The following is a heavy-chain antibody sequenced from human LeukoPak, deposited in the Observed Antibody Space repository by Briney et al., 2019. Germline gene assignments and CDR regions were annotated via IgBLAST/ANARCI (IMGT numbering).Heavy chain of an antibody. V-gene: IGHV3-48*01. Sequence: PGGSLRLSCAASGFTFSSYSMNWVRQAPGKGLEWVSYISSSGSTIYYADSVKGRFTISRDNAKNSLYLQMNSLRAEDTAVYYCASMGDSSGYYYVRTGYFQHWGQGTLVTVSS. CDR3: ASMGDSSGYYYVRTGYFQH. CDR1: GFTFSSYS. J-gene: IGHJ1*01. D-gene: IGHD3-22*01. CDR2: ISSSGSTI.